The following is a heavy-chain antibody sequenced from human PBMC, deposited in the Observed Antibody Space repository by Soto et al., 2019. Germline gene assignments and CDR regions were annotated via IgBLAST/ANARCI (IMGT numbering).Heavy chain of an antibody. D-gene: IGHD3-16*02. CDR1: GFTFSSYS. Sequence: GGSLRLSCAASGFTFSSYSMNWVRQAPGKGLEWVSYISSSSSTIYYADSVKGRFTISRDNSKNTLYLQMNSLRAEDTAVYYCAKARSPRRYDYVWGSYRLYFDYWGQGTLVTVSS. CDR2: ISSSSSTI. CDR3: AKARSPRRYDYVWGSYRLYFDY. J-gene: IGHJ4*02. V-gene: IGHV3-48*01.